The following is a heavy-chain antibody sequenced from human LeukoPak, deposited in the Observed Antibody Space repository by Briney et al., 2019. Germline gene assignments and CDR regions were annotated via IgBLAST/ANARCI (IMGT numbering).Heavy chain of an antibody. Sequence: SETLSLTCTVSGGSISSGDYYWSWIRQPPGKGLEWIGYTYYSGSTYYNPSLKSRVTISVDTSENQFSLRLSSVTAADTAVYYCARPYYYDSRIDPWGQGTLVTVSS. D-gene: IGHD3-22*01. V-gene: IGHV4-30-4*01. CDR1: GGSISSGDYY. CDR2: TYYSGST. CDR3: ARPYYYDSRIDP. J-gene: IGHJ5*02.